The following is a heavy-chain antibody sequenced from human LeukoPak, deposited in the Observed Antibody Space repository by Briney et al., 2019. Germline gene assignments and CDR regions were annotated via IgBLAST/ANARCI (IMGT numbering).Heavy chain of an antibody. CDR3: AKSNGYGLIDI. D-gene: IGHD3-22*01. V-gene: IGHV4-59*12. Sequence: SETLSLTCTVSGGSISSYYWSWLRQTPGKGLEYIGYTHYSGSTNYNPSLKSRVTISLDTSRNQFSLKLNSVTAADTAVYYCAKSNGYGLIDIWGQGTMVTVSS. J-gene: IGHJ3*02. CDR1: GGSISSYY. CDR2: THYSGST.